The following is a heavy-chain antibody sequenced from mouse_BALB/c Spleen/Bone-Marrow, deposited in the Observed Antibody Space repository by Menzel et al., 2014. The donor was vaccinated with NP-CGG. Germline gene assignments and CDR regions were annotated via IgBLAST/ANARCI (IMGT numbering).Heavy chain of an antibody. D-gene: IGHD1-1*01. J-gene: IGHJ3*01. V-gene: IGHV1-69*02. CDR1: GYTFTSYW. Sequence: QVQLQQSGAELVRPGASVKLSCKASGYTFTSYWINWVKQRPGQGLQWIGNIYPSDSYTNYNQKFKDKATLTVDKSSSTAYMQLSSPRSEDQAVYYCTRGDYYGSSSLAYWGQGTLVTVST. CDR2: IYPSDSYT. CDR3: TRGDYYGSSSLAY.